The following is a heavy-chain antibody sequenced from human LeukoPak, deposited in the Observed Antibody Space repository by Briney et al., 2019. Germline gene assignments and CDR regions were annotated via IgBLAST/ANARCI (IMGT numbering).Heavy chain of an antibody. J-gene: IGHJ6*02. CDR1: GFAFHNYA. V-gene: IGHV3-9*01. CDR3: AKDTGGNGAYFYAMDV. Sequence: GGSLRLSCVGSGFAFHNYAMHWVPRPPGKGLEWVSAINWNSDTKAYADSVKGRFTISRDRARNSLYLQMDSLRPEDTALYYCAKDTGGNGAYFYAMDVWGQGTSVIVSS. D-gene: IGHD4-23*01. CDR2: INWNSDTK.